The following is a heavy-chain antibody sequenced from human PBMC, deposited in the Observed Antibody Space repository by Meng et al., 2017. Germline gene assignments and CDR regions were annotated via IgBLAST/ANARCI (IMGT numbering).Heavy chain of an antibody. CDR2: IYPGDSDT. V-gene: IGHV5-51*01. Sequence: GESLKISCKGSGYSFTSYWIGWVRQMPGKGLEWVGIIYPGDSDTRYSPSFQGQVPLSADKSISTAYLQWSSLKASDTAMYYCARRVGSGCYYYYYYGMDVWGQGTTITVSS. CDR3: ARRVGSGCYYYYYYGMDV. J-gene: IGHJ6*02. D-gene: IGHD1-26*01. CDR1: GYSFTSYW.